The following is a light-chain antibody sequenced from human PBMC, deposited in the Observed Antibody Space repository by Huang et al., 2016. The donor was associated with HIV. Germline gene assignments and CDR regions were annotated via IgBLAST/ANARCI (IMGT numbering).Light chain of an antibody. CDR1: QSVRSY. V-gene: IGKV3-11*01. CDR3: QQRSAWPLT. Sequence: EIVLTQSPATLSLSPGERATLSCRASQSVRSYLAWYQQKPGQVPRRLIYDASNRATGIPARFSGSGSGTDFTLTISNLQSEDFAVYYCQQRSAWPLTFGGGTKVEI. CDR2: DAS. J-gene: IGKJ4*01.